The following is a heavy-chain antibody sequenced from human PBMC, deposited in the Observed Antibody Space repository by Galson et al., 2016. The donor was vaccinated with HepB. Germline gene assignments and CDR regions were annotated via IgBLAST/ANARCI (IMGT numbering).Heavy chain of an antibody. CDR1: GFTFSSYA. CDR2: ISGSGGNT. CDR3: AKGRFFGLGDGIYEH. J-gene: IGHJ1*01. D-gene: IGHD1-26*01. Sequence: SLRLSCAASGFTFSSYAMSWVRQAPGKGLEWVSAISGSGGNTYYADSVKGRFTISRDNSKESLYLQLSSLRAEDTTVYYCAKGRFFGLGDGIYEHWGQGTLVTVSS. V-gene: IGHV3-23*01.